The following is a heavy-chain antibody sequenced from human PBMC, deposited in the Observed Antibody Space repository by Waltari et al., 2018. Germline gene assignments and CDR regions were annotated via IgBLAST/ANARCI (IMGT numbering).Heavy chain of an antibody. Sequence: QLHLVESGGGVVQPGGALRLSWAASGVTFNDNAMIRVRTAPGKWLDWVAIISYDGSNTYYGDSVKGRFTISTDNFKNTLYLQMSSLRPDDTGVYFCARGGGRYWSGGAIEIWGQGTMVTVSS. CDR1: GVTFNDNA. D-gene: IGHD3-16*01. V-gene: IGHV3-30*15. CDR3: ARGGGRYWSGGAIEI. J-gene: IGHJ3*02. CDR2: ISYDGSNT.